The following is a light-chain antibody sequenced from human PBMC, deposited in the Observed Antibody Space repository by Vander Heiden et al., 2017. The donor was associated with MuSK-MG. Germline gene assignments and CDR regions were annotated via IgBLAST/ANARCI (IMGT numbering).Light chain of an antibody. CDR1: QSVRSN. CDR2: GAS. Sequence: EIVMTQSPATLSVSPGERAPLSCRASQSVRSNLAWYQQKPGQAPRLLIYGASTRATGSPARFSGSGSGTEFTLTISSLQSEDFAVYYCQQYNNWPHITFGPGTKVDIK. J-gene: IGKJ3*01. V-gene: IGKV3-15*01. CDR3: QQYNNWPHIT.